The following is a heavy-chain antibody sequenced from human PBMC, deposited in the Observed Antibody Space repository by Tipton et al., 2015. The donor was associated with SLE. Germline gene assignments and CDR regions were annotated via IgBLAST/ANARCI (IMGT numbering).Heavy chain of an antibody. CDR1: GYSISSGYY. CDR2: IYHSGST. CDR3: ARLRSGSTSCCSDWYYYYGMDV. J-gene: IGHJ6*02. V-gene: IGHV4-38-2*02. Sequence: LSLTCTVSGYSISSGYYWGWIRQPPGKGLEWIGSIYHSGSTYYNPSLKSRVTISVDTSKNQFSLKLSSVTAADTAVYYCARLRSGSTSCCSDWYYYYGMDVWGQGTTVTVSS. D-gene: IGHD2-2*01.